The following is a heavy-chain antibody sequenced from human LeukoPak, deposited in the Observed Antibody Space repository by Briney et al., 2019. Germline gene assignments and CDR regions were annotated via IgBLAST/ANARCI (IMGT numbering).Heavy chain of an antibody. CDR1: GFTFSTYA. CDR2: ISYDGSNK. V-gene: IGHV3-30-3*01. CDR3: ARVSTVTNYYYYGMDV. J-gene: IGHJ6*02. Sequence: GGSLRLSCAASGFTFSTYAMHWVRQAPGKGLEWVAVISYDGSNKYYADSVKGRFTISRDNSKNTLYLQMNSLRAEDTAVYYCARVSTVTNYYYYGMDVWGQGTTVTVSS. D-gene: IGHD4-11*01.